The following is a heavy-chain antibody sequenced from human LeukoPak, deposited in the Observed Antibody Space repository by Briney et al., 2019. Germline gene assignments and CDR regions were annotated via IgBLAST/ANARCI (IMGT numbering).Heavy chain of an antibody. Sequence: GGSLRLSCAASGFTFSSYSMNWVRQAPGKGLEWVSSISSSSSYIYYADSVKGRFTISRDNAKNSLYLQMNSLRAEDTAVYYCARDRDSSGWYYYYYYMDVWGKGTTVTVSS. CDR2: ISSSSSYI. CDR1: GFTFSSYS. J-gene: IGHJ6*03. CDR3: ARDRDSSGWYYYYYYMDV. D-gene: IGHD6-19*01. V-gene: IGHV3-21*01.